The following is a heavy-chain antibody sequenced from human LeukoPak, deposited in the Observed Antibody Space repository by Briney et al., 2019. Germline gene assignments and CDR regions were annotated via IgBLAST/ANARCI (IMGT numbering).Heavy chain of an antibody. J-gene: IGHJ6*03. V-gene: IGHV3-21*01. D-gene: IGHD1-14*01. CDR3: ARPPDNYYYYYMDV. CDR1: GFTFSSYS. CDR2: ISSSSSYI. Sequence: GGSLRLSCAASGFTFSSYSMNWVRQAPGKGLEWVSSISSSSSYIYYADSVKGRFTISRDNAKNSLYLQMNSLRAENTAVYYCARPPDNYYYYYMDVWGKGTTVTISS.